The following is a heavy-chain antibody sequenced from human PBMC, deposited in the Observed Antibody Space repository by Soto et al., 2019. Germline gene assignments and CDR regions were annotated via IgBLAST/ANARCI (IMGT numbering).Heavy chain of an antibody. J-gene: IGHJ6*03. CDR2: ISSNGVGT. V-gene: IGHV3-64*01. CDR1: GFTLSGYA. Sequence: EVQLAESGGGLAQPGWSLRLSCAASGFTLSGYAMDWVRQAPGKGLEYVSGISSNGVGTYYANSVQGRFTISRDNSKNTVYLQMGRLRPEDMAVYYCARRARPDFYYMDVWGKGTTVTVSS. D-gene: IGHD6-6*01. CDR3: ARRARPDFYYMDV.